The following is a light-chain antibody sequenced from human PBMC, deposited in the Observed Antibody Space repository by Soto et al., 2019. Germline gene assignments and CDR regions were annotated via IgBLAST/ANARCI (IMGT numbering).Light chain of an antibody. CDR3: QQRTSWPPKYT. V-gene: IGKV3-11*01. CDR1: QSVSSY. Sequence: EIVLTQSPATLSLSPGERATLSCRASQSVSSYLAWYQQKPGQAPRLLIYDASNRATGIPARFSGSGSGTDFTLTISSLEPEDFAVYCCQQRTSWPPKYTFGRGTKLEIK. J-gene: IGKJ2*01. CDR2: DAS.